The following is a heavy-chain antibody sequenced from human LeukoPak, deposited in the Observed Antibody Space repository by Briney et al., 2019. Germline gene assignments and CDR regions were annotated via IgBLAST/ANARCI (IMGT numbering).Heavy chain of an antibody. CDR3: SRDKVTPLTPYYYGMDV. CDR1: GYTFTFYY. CDR2: INPSGGST. Sequence: ASVTVSCTASGYTFTFYYMHWVRQAPGPGLEWMGIINPSGGSTSYSQKFQGRVTMTRDTSTSTVYMELSSLRTEDTAVEYCSRDKVTPLTPYYYGMDVWGQGTTVTVSS. J-gene: IGHJ6*02. V-gene: IGHV1-46*01. D-gene: IGHD4-23*01.